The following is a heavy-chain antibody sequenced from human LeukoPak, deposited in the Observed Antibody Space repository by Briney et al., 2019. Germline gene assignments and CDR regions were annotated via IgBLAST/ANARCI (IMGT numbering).Heavy chain of an antibody. D-gene: IGHD2-2*01. CDR1: RGTFSSYA. CDR3: ARDARHRYCSSTSCYRGWLDP. J-gene: IGHJ5*02. CDR2: IIPIFGTA. Sequence: SVTVSCKASRGTFSSYAISWVRQAPGQGLEWMGGIIPIFGTANYAQKFQGRVTITADESTSTAYMELSSLRSEDTAVYYCARDARHRYCSSTSCYRGWLDPWGQGTLVTVSS. V-gene: IGHV1-69*13.